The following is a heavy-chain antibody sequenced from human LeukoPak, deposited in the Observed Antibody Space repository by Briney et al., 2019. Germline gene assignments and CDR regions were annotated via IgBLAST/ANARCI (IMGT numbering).Heavy chain of an antibody. V-gene: IGHV4-4*07. CDR1: GGSISSYY. CDR3: ARGGVYCGGDCCSGLSY. CDR2: IHTSGST. J-gene: IGHJ4*02. D-gene: IGHD2-21*02. Sequence: SETLSLTCTVSGGSISSYYWSWIRQPAGKGLEWIGRIHTSGSTNYNPSLKSRVTMSVDTSKNQFSLKLSSVTAADTAVHYCARGGVYCGGDCCSGLSYWGQGTLVTVSS.